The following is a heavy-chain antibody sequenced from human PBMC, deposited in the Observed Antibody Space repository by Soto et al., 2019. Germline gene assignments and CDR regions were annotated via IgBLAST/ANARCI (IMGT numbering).Heavy chain of an antibody. CDR1: GFTFSSYS. J-gene: IGHJ4*02. D-gene: IGHD5-18*01. CDR2: ISSSISTM. CDR3: AREVRDTAVADFDY. Sequence: EVQLVESGGGLVQPGGSLRLSCAASGFTFSSYSMNWVRQAPGKGLEWLSYISSSISTMHYADSVKGRFTISRDNXXNSLYLQINSLRDEETAVYYCAREVRDTAVADFDYWGQGTLVTVSS. V-gene: IGHV3-48*02.